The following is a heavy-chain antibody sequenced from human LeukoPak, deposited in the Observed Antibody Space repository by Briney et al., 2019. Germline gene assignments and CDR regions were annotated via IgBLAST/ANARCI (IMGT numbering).Heavy chain of an antibody. CDR2: ISRSSSYI. CDR1: GFTFSSYS. CDR3: ARTIAVAYFDY. D-gene: IGHD6-19*01. Sequence: GGSLRLSCAASGFTFSSYSMNWVRQAPGKGLEWVSSISRSSSYIYYADSVKGRFTISRDNSKNTLYLQMNSLRAEDTAVYYCARTIAVAYFDYWGQGTLVTVSS. J-gene: IGHJ4*02. V-gene: IGHV3-21*04.